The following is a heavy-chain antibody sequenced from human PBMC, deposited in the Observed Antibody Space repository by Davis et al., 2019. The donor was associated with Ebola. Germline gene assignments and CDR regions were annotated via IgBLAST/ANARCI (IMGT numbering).Heavy chain of an antibody. Sequence: AASVKVSCKASGYTFTSYGISWVRQAPGQGLEWMGIINPSGGSTSYAQKFQGRVTMTRDTSTSTVYMELSSLRSEDTAVYYCAREIYGYSSSSELGYWGQGTLVTVSS. J-gene: IGHJ4*02. D-gene: IGHD6-6*01. CDR3: AREIYGYSSSSELGY. CDR2: INPSGGST. CDR1: GYTFTSYG. V-gene: IGHV1-46*01.